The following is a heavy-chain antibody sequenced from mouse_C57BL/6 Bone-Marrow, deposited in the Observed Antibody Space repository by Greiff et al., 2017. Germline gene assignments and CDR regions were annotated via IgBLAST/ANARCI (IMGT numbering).Heavy chain of an antibody. CDR1: GYTFTDYY. J-gene: IGHJ3*01. CDR3: ERRDRGGWFAY. Sequence: QVQLQESGAELVRPGASVKLSCKASGYTFTDYYINWVKQRPGQGLEWIARIYPGSGNTYYNEKFKGKATLTAEKSSSTAYMQLSSLTSEDSAVYFCERRDRGGWFAYWGQGTLVTVSA. V-gene: IGHV1-76*01. CDR2: IYPGSGNT. D-gene: IGHD3-3*01.